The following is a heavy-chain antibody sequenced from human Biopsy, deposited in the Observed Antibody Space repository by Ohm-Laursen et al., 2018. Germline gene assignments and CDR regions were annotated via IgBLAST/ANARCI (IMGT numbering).Heavy chain of an antibody. CDR3: VRGGSGSFPFDY. Sequence: TLSLTCIVSGGDINNYYWSWIRQPAGKGLEWIGRIYPGGSTNYNPSLKSRVTMSVDTSKKQLPLRLTSVTAADTAVYYCVRGGSGSFPFDYWGPGTLVTVSS. J-gene: IGHJ4*02. D-gene: IGHD3-10*01. CDR2: IYPGGST. CDR1: GGDINNYY. V-gene: IGHV4-4*07.